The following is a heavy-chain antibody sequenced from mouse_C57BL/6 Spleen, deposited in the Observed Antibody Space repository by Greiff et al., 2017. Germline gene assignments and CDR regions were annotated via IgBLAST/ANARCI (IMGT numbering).Heavy chain of an antibody. D-gene: IGHD6-5*01. CDR2: IYPGSGNT. Sequence: QVQLQQSGAELVRPGASVKLSCKASGYTFTDYYINWVKQRPGQGLEWIARIYPGSGNTYYNEKFKGKATLTAEKSSSTAYMQLSSLTSEDSAVYFCASLYYYAMDYWGQGTSVTVSS. J-gene: IGHJ4*01. V-gene: IGHV1-76*01. CDR1: GYTFTDYY. CDR3: ASLYYYAMDY.